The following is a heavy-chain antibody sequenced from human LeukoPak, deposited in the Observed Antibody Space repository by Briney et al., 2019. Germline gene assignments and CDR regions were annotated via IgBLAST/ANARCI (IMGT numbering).Heavy chain of an antibody. D-gene: IGHD3-3*01. CDR2: IKRDGSEK. CDR1: GFIFTNYF. Sequence: GGSLRLSCAASGFIFTNYFMSWVRQAPGKGLEWVASIKRDGSEKYYVDSVRGRFTISRDNTKNSLYPQMSSLRAEDTAVYYCATDRGWRTSGYYLYYFEYCGQGTLVTFSS. CDR3: ATDRGWRTSGYYLYYFEY. V-gene: IGHV3-7*01. J-gene: IGHJ4*02.